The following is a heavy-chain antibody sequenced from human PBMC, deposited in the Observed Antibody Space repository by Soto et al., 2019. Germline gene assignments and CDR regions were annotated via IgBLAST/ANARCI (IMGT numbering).Heavy chain of an antibody. CDR2: IDQGRGT. Sequence: QVQLQQWGAGLLKTSETLSLTCAVYGGTLNGYYWRWIRQPPGKGLEWIGEIDQGRGTNYNPSLKSRVSISLDTSNNNFSLKLRSVAAADSAVYYCAGGTLTATTATDYWGQGSLVTVSS. J-gene: IGHJ4*02. V-gene: IGHV4-34*01. CDR3: AGGTLTATTATDY. CDR1: GGTLNGYY. D-gene: IGHD1-1*01.